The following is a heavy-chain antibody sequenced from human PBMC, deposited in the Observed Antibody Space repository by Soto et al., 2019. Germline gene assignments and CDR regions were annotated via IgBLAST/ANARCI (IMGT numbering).Heavy chain of an antibody. CDR2: INHSGST. D-gene: IGHD5-18*01. CDR1: GGSFSGYY. Sequence: PSETLSLTCAVYGGSFSGYYWSWIRQPPGKGLEWIGEINHSGSTNYNPSHKSRVTISVDTSKNQFFLKLSSVTAADTAVFYCARRGYSYGYGPTYYYGMDVWGQGTTVTVSS. J-gene: IGHJ6*02. V-gene: IGHV4-34*01. CDR3: ARRGYSYGYGPTYYYGMDV.